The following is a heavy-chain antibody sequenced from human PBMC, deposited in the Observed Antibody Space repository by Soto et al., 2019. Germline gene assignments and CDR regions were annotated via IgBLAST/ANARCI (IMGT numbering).Heavy chain of an antibody. Sequence: VLVKRSCKTSGYTFTSYGVSWVIQAKGQGLDGMGWISAYNGNTNYAQKLQGRVTMTADTSTSTAYMELRSLRSDDTAVYYCARDGGRNYYGSGSYYTNYYYGIDVWG. D-gene: IGHD3-10*01. V-gene: IGHV1-18*01. CDR3: ARDGGRNYYGSGSYYTNYYYGIDV. CDR1: GYTFTSYG. J-gene: IGHJ6*01. CDR2: ISAYNGNT.